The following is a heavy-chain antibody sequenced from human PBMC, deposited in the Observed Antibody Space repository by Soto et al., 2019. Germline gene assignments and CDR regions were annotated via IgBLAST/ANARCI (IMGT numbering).Heavy chain of an antibody. J-gene: IGHJ5*02. CDR2: ISYDGSNK. CDR3: ARDRHDYGGIIAL. Sequence: QVQLVESGGGVVQPGRSLRLSCAASGFTFSSYAMHWVRQAPGKGLEWVAVISYDGSNKYYADSVKGRFTISRDNSKKTLYLQMNSLRAEDTAVYYCARDRHDYGGIIALWGQGTLVTVSS. D-gene: IGHD4-17*01. CDR1: GFTFSSYA. V-gene: IGHV3-30-3*01.